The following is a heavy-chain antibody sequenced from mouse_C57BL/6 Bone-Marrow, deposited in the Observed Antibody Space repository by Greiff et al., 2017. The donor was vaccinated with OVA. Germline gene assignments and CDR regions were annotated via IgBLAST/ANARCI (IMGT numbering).Heavy chain of an antibody. J-gene: IGHJ4*01. V-gene: IGHV5-9-1*02. CDR3: TGVSPRYNGNFYYAMDY. D-gene: IGHD2-1*01. Sequence: EVQRVESGEGLVKPGGSLKLSCAASGFTFSSYAMSWVRQTPEKRLEWVAYISSGGDYIYYADTVKGRFTISRDNARNTLYLQMSSLKSEDTAMYYGTGVSPRYNGNFYYAMDYWGQGTSVTVSS. CDR1: GFTFSSYA. CDR2: ISSGGDYI.